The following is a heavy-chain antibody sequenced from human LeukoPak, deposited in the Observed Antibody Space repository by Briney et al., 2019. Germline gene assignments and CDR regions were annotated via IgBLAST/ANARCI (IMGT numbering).Heavy chain of an antibody. V-gene: IGHV3-30*03. D-gene: IGHD2-21*01. CDR1: GFTFSTYG. J-gene: IGHJ6*02. Sequence: GGSLRLSCAASGFTFSTYGMHWVRQAPGKGLEWVAVISYDEGNKYYADSVKGRFTISRDNAKNSLDLQMNSLRAEDTAVYYCAREAIGYYGMDVWGQGTTVTVSS. CDR3: AREAIGYYGMDV. CDR2: ISYDEGNK.